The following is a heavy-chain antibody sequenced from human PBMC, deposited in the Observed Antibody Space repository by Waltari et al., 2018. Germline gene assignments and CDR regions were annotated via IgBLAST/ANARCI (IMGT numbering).Heavy chain of an antibody. CDR2: IYYSGST. J-gene: IGHJ4*02. D-gene: IGHD6-13*01. V-gene: IGHV4-39*07. CDR1: GGSISSSSYY. CDR3: ARVPYREEQLHFDY. Sequence: QLQLQESGPGLVKPSETLSLTCPVSGGSISSSSYYWGWILQPPGKGLEWIGSIYYSGSTYYNPSLKSRVTISVDTSKNQFSLKLSSVTAADTAVYYCARVPYREEQLHFDYWGQGTLVTVSS.